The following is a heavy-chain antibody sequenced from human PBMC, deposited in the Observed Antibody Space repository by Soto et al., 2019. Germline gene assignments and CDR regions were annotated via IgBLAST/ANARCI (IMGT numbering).Heavy chain of an antibody. CDR2: ISAYNVNT. CDR1: VSTFTSYG. D-gene: IGHD3-3*01. Sequence: SVKVSCKASVSTFTSYGISWVRQAPGQGLEWMGWISAYNVNTNYAQKLQGRVTMTTDTSTSTAYMELRSLRSDDTAVYYCARDRTIFGVAPDSWGQGSLVTVSS. CDR3: ARDRTIFGVAPDS. J-gene: IGHJ4*02. V-gene: IGHV1-18*01.